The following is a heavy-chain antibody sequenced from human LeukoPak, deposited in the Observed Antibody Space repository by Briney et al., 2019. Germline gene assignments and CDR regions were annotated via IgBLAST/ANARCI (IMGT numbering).Heavy chain of an antibody. CDR3: AKGGCVGTSCYRRAFDI. V-gene: IGHV3-23*01. Sequence: GGSLRLSCAASGFTFSSYAMSLVRQAPGKGLEWVSAISGSGGSTYYADSVKGRFTISRDNSKNTLYLQMNSLRAEDTAVYYCAKGGCVGTSCYRRAFDIWGQGTMVTVSS. CDR1: GFTFSSYA. J-gene: IGHJ3*02. D-gene: IGHD2-2*01. CDR2: ISGSGGST.